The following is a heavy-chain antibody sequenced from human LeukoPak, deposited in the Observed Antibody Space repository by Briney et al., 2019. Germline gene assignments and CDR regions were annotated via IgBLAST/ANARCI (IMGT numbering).Heavy chain of an antibody. D-gene: IGHD4-17*01. Sequence: PSETLSLTCTVSGGSISSGDYYWSWIRQPPGKGLEWIAYISHSGGTYYNPSLKSRATISLDTSRNQFSLKLSSVTAADTAVYYCASPTDYGDYTVAFDIWGQGTMVTVSS. CDR2: ISHSGGT. CDR1: GGSISSGDYY. CDR3: ASPTDYGDYTVAFDI. J-gene: IGHJ3*02. V-gene: IGHV4-30-4*01.